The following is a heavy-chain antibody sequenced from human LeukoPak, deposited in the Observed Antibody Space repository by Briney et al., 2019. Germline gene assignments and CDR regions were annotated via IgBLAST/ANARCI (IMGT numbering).Heavy chain of an antibody. CDR3: ARVPDYGDYVKLWFDP. Sequence: SETLSLTCTVSGGSISSYYWSWIRQPPGKGLEWIGRVYTSGTSNFNPSLRSRVAMSIDTSKNQFSLTLSSVTAADTAVYYCARVPDYGDYVKLWFDPWGQGTLVTVSS. J-gene: IGHJ5*02. CDR2: VYTSGTS. V-gene: IGHV4-4*07. D-gene: IGHD4-17*01. CDR1: GGSISSYY.